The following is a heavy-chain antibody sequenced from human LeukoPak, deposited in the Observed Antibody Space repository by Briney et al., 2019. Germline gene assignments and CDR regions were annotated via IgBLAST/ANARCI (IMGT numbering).Heavy chain of an antibody. D-gene: IGHD3-10*01. V-gene: IGHV4-34*01. CDR2: INHSGSN. CDR1: GGSFSDYY. J-gene: IGHJ4*02. Sequence: PSETLSLTCAVYGGSFSDYYWSWIRQPPGKGLEWIAEINHSGSNKYNPSLKSRVTISVDTSKNQFSLKLTSVTAADTAVYYCAAVPESYYSVYYFNYWGQGTLVTVSS. CDR3: AAVPESYYSVYYFNY.